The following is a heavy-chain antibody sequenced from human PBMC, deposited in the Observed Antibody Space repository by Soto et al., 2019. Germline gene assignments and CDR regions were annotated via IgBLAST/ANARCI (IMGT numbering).Heavy chain of an antibody. D-gene: IGHD6-19*01. Sequence: EVQLVESGGGLVKPGGSLRLSCAASGFTFSSYSMNWVRQAPGKGLEWVSSISSSSSYIYYADSVKGRFTISRDNAKNSLYLQMNSLRAEDTAVYYCARIKSSGWQYDAFDIWGQGTMVIVSS. V-gene: IGHV3-21*01. J-gene: IGHJ3*02. CDR1: GFTFSSYS. CDR3: ARIKSSGWQYDAFDI. CDR2: ISSSSSYI.